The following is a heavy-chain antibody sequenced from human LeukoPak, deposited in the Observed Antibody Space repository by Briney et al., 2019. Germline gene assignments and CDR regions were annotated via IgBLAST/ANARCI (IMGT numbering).Heavy chain of an antibody. D-gene: IGHD6-13*01. Sequence: GSLRLSCAGSGFTFSDFWMTWVRQTPGKGLEWIGEIYHSGSTNYNPSLKSRVTISVDKSKNQFSLKLSSVTAADTAVYYCAAAGPFDYWGQGTLVTVSS. CDR3: AAAGPFDY. J-gene: IGHJ4*02. CDR2: IYHSGST. V-gene: IGHV4-4*02. CDR1: GFTFSDFW.